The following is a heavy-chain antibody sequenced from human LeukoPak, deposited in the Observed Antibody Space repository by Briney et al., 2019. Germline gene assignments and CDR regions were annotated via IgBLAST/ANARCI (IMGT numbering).Heavy chain of an antibody. CDR2: INAGNGNT. D-gene: IGHD5-18*01. CDR1: GYTFTSYA. J-gene: IGHJ4*02. Sequence: ASVKVSCKASGYTFTSYAMHWVRQAPGQRLEWMGWINAGNGNTKYSQKFQGRVTITRDTSASTTYMELSSLRSEDTAVYYCARVVRGYSYGTFDYWGQGTLVTVSS. V-gene: IGHV1-3*01. CDR3: ARVVRGYSYGTFDY.